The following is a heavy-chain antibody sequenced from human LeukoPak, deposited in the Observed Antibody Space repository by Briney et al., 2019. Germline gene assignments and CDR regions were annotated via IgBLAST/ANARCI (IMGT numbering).Heavy chain of an antibody. J-gene: IGHJ5*02. CDR3: ARDGLGSGWYSVWFDP. Sequence: SETLSLTRTVSGGSISSYYWSWIRQPAGKGLEWIGRIYSSGSTNYNPSLKSRVTMSIDTSKNQFSLKLSSVTAADTAMYYCARDGLGSGWYSVWFDPWGQGTLVTVSS. CDR1: GGSISSYY. D-gene: IGHD6-19*01. CDR2: IYSSGST. V-gene: IGHV4-4*07.